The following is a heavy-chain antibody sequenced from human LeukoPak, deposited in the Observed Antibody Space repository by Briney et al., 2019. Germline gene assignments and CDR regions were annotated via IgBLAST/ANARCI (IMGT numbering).Heavy chain of an antibody. V-gene: IGHV1-69*13. Sequence: SVKVSCKASGGTFSSYAISWVRQAPGQGLEWMGGIIHIFGTANYAKKFQGRVTITADESTSTAYMELSSLRSEDTAVYYCARVTDYGDFLYYWGQGTLVTVSS. CDR1: GGTFSSYA. CDR3: ARVTDYGDFLYY. J-gene: IGHJ4*02. CDR2: IIHIFGTA. D-gene: IGHD4-17*01.